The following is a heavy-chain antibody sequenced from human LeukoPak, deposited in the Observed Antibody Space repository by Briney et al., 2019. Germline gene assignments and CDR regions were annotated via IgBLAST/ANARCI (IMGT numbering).Heavy chain of an antibody. CDR2: ISSNGGST. CDR3: AKDRGFGEFLGYDP. Sequence: GGSLRLSCSASGFTFSSYAMHWVRQAPGKGLEYVSAISSNGGSTYYADSVKGRFTISRDNSKNTLYLQMNSLRAEDTAVYYCAKDRGFGEFLGYDPWGQGTLVTVSS. V-gene: IGHV3-64*04. J-gene: IGHJ5*02. CDR1: GFTFSSYA. D-gene: IGHD3-10*01.